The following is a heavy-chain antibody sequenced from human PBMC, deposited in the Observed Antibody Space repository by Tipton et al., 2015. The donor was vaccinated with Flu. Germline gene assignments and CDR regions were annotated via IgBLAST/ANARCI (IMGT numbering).Heavy chain of an antibody. Sequence: QLVQSGAEVKKPGSSVKVSCKASGGTFSSYAISWVRQAPGQGLEWMGGIIPIFGTANYAQKFQGRVTITADESTSTAYMELSSLRSEDTAVYYCAGVEAYYDILTGTDAFDIWGQGTMVTVSS. D-gene: IGHD3-9*01. CDR1: GGTFSSYA. V-gene: IGHV1-69*01. CDR3: AGVEAYYDILTGTDAFDI. CDR2: IIPIFGTA. J-gene: IGHJ3*02.